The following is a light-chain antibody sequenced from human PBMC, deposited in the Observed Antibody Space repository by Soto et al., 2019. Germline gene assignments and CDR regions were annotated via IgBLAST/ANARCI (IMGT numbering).Light chain of an antibody. CDR3: QQYGRSAGLFT. CDR1: QSVSSSY. Sequence: EIVLTQSPGTLSLSPGERATLSCRASQSVSSSYLAWYQQKPGQAPRLLIYGASSRATGIPDRFSGSGSGTDFTLTISILEPEDFAVYYSQQYGRSAGLFTFGPGTKVDIK. V-gene: IGKV3-20*01. J-gene: IGKJ3*01. CDR2: GAS.